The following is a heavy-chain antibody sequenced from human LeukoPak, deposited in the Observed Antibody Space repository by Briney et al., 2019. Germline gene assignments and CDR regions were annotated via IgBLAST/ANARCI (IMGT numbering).Heavy chain of an antibody. Sequence: ASVKVSCKASGYTVSDYAITWVRQAPGQGLDGMGWISAYNGNTNYAQKLQGRVTMTTDTSTSTAYMELRSLRSDDTAVYYCAGSGSYSPYYYYYGMDVWGQGTTVTVSS. J-gene: IGHJ6*02. CDR2: ISAYNGNT. CDR3: AGSGSYSPYYYYYGMDV. D-gene: IGHD1-26*01. V-gene: IGHV1-18*01. CDR1: GYTVSDYA.